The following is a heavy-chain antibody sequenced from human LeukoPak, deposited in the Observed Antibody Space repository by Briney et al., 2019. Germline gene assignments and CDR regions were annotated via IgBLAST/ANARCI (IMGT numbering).Heavy chain of an antibody. CDR2: IYTSGST. CDR1: GGSISSYY. CDR3: ARDFYYDILTGYFEGGNYFDY. Sequence: PSETLSLTCTVSGGSISSYYWSWIRQPAGKGLEWIGRIYTSGSTNYNPSLKSRVTMSVDTSKNQFSLKLSSVTAADTAVYYCARDFYYDILTGYFEGGNYFDYWGQGTLVTVSS. J-gene: IGHJ4*02. V-gene: IGHV4-4*07. D-gene: IGHD3-9*01.